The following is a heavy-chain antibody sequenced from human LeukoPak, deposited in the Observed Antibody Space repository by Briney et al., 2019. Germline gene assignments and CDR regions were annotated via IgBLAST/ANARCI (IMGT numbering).Heavy chain of an antibody. V-gene: IGHV3-74*01. D-gene: IGHD6-13*01. CDR1: GFTFGSYW. CDR2: INSDGGGT. Sequence: GGSLRLSCAASGFTFGSYWMHWVCQVPGKGLVWVSRINSDGGGTTYADSVKSRFTISRDNAKNTLYLQMNSLRAEDTAVYYCARDRNSSSWYGGYWGQGTLVTVSS. J-gene: IGHJ4*02. CDR3: ARDRNSSSWYGGY.